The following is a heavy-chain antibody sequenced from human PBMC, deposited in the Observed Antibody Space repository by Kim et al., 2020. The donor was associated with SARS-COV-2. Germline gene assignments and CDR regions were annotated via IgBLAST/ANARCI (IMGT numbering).Heavy chain of an antibody. J-gene: IGHJ4*02. CDR1: GYSIISSNW. D-gene: IGHD6-19*01. Sequence: AETLSLTCAVSGYSIISSNWWGWIRQPPGKGVEWIGYISDSGITYYSSSLKSRISMSVDTSKNQFSLKLSSVTAVDTALYYCVRRYTSGWAIDYWGQGSLVTVSS. V-gene: IGHV4-28*01. CDR2: ISDSGIT. CDR3: VRRYTSGWAIDY.